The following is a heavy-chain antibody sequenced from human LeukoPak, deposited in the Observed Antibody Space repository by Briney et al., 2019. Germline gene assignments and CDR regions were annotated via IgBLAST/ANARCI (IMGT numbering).Heavy chain of an antibody. CDR1: GFTFGDYS. CDR2: IRSKAYGGTT. Sequence: GGSLRLSCTASGFTFGDYSMSWVRQAPGKGLEWVGFIRSKAYGGTTEYAASVKGRFTISRDDSKGIAYLQMNSLKTEDTAVYYCTRDQTPYYWGQGTLVTVSS. V-gene: IGHV3-49*04. J-gene: IGHJ4*02. CDR3: TRDQTPYY.